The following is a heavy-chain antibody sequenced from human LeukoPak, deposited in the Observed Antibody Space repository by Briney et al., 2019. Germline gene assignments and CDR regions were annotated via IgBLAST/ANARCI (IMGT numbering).Heavy chain of an antibody. CDR2: TSFSGSST. J-gene: IGHJ4*02. Sequence: GGSLRLSCAVSGFTVSSNYMSWVRQAPGKGLEYVSGTSFSGSSTYNAESVKGRFTISRDNSKNSVYLQMNSLRPEDTAVYYCVKWSRGYGWGTYFDYWGQGTLVTVSP. D-gene: IGHD3-10*01. CDR1: GFTVSSNY. V-gene: IGHV3-64D*09. CDR3: VKWSRGYGWGTYFDY.